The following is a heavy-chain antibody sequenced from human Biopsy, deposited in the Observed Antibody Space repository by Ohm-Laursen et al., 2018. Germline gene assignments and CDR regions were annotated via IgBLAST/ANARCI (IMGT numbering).Heavy chain of an antibody. Sequence: SLRLSCAASGFAFRYYGLHWVRQAPGKGLPWVAVMGSDGINKNYADSVKGRFTVSRDNSNNVLYLQMSSLRDEDSAVYYRARDDDTTGHYMILNHWGQGTLVTVSS. V-gene: IGHV3-33*01. CDR3: ARDDDTTGHYMILNH. CDR2: MGSDGINK. J-gene: IGHJ5*02. D-gene: IGHD3-9*01. CDR1: GFAFRYYG.